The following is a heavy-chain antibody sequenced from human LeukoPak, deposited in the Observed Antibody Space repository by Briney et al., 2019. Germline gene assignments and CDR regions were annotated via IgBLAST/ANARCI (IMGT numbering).Heavy chain of an antibody. Sequence: SETLSLTCTVSGGSISSSGYYWGWIRQPPGKGLEWIGSFYYSGSTYYNPSLKSRVTVSVDTSKNQFSLKLSPLTAADTAVYYCARLRLRGYGYGPWEGPTWLDYWGQGTLVTVSS. V-gene: IGHV4-39*07. CDR2: FYYSGST. CDR3: ARLRLRGYGYGPWEGPTWLDY. D-gene: IGHD5-18*01. J-gene: IGHJ4*02. CDR1: GGSISSSGYY.